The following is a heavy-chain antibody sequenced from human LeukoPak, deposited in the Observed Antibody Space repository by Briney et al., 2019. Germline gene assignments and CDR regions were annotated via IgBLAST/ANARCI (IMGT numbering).Heavy chain of an antibody. CDR2: INWNGGST. Sequence: GGSLRLSCAASGFTFDDYGMSWVRQAPGKGLEWVSGINWNGGSTVYADSVKGRFTISRDNAKNSLYLQMNSLRAEDTALYYCARVDRFGYCSGGSCYQFDYWGQGTLVTVTS. J-gene: IGHJ4*02. CDR1: GFTFDDYG. CDR3: ARVDRFGYCSGGSCYQFDY. D-gene: IGHD2-15*01. V-gene: IGHV3-20*04.